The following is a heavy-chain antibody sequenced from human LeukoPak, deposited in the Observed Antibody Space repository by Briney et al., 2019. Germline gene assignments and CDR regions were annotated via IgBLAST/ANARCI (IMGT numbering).Heavy chain of an antibody. Sequence: SEALSLTCAVSGGSISSNNYYWGWIRQPPGQGLEWIGSIYYSGNTYYNPSLKSRVTISVDTSKNQFSLKLSSVTATDTAVYYCARRRAGRDWFDPWGQGTLVTVSS. CDR3: ARRRAGRDWFDP. J-gene: IGHJ5*02. CDR1: GGSISSNNYY. V-gene: IGHV4-39*01. D-gene: IGHD6-19*01. CDR2: IYYSGNT.